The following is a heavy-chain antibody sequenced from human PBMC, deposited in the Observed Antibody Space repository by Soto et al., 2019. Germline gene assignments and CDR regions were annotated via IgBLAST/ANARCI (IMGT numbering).Heavy chain of an antibody. V-gene: IGHV4-30-4*01. D-gene: IGHD6-6*01. CDR3: ARERPDGARLDP. J-gene: IGHJ5*02. Sequence: QVQLQESGPGLVKPSQTLSLTCTVSGGSISSGDDYWSWIRKPPGKGLEWIGYIYHSGSTYYNPSVKSRVTISVNTSKNQFSLKLSSVTAADTAVYYCARERPDGARLDPWGQGTLVTVSS. CDR2: IYHSGST. CDR1: GGSISSGDDY.